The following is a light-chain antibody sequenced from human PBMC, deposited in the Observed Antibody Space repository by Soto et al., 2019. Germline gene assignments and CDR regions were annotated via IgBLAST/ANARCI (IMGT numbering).Light chain of an antibody. J-gene: IGLJ2*01. CDR1: NIEIKS. V-gene: IGLV3-21*02. CDR3: QVWDTTNPVI. Sequence: SYELTQPPSVSVAPGQTARIIGGGNNIEIKSVHWYQQKPGQAPVLVVYDDGDRTTGIPERFSGSKSGNTATLTTSRVEAGDEADYYCQVWDTTNPVIFGGGTKLTVL. CDR2: DDG.